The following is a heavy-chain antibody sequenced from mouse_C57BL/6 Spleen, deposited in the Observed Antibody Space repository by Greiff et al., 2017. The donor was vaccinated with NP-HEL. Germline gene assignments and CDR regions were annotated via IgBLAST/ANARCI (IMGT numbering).Heavy chain of an antibody. V-gene: IGHV1-19*01. CDR1: GYTFTDYY. CDR3: ARGDYYYGSIYYFDY. Sequence: VQLQQSGPVLVKPGASVKMSCKASGYTFTDYYMNWVKQSHGKSLEWIGVINPYNGGTSYNQKFKGKATLTVDKSSSTAYMELNSLTSEDSAVYYCARGDYYYGSIYYFDYWGQGTTLTVSS. D-gene: IGHD1-1*01. CDR2: INPYNGGT. J-gene: IGHJ2*01.